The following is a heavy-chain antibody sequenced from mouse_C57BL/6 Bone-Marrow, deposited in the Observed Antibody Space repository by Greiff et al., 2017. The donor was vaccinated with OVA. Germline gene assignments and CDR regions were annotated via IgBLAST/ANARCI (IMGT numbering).Heavy chain of an antibody. J-gene: IGHJ4*01. V-gene: IGHV14-4*01. CDR2: IDPENGDT. CDR3: TTLVARSMDY. CDR1: GFNIKDDY. Sequence: VQLKQSGAELVRPGASVKLSCTASGFNIKDDYMHWVKQRPEQGLEWIGWIDPENGDTEYASKFQGKATITADTSSNTAYLQLSSLTSEDTAVYYCTTLVARSMDYWGQGTSVTVSS. D-gene: IGHD1-1*01.